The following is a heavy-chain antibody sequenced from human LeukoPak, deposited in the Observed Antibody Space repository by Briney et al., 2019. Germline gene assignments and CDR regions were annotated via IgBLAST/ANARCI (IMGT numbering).Heavy chain of an antibody. V-gene: IGHV3-30*04. Sequence: PGGSLRLSCAASGFTFSSYAMRWVRQAPGKGLEWVAVISYDGSNKYYADSVKGRFTISRDNSKNTLYLQMNSLRAEDTAVYYCSRPTGGFDYWGQGTLVTVSS. CDR3: SRPTGGFDY. CDR2: ISYDGSNK. CDR1: GFTFSSYA. J-gene: IGHJ4*02.